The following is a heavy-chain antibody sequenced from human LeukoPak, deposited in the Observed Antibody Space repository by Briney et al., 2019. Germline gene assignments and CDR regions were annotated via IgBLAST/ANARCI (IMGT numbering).Heavy chain of an antibody. CDR3: ARDSITMVRGVIEPPDY. D-gene: IGHD3-10*01. CDR1: GFTFSSYS. J-gene: IGHJ4*02. Sequence: EAGGSLRLSCAASGFTFSSYSMNWVRQAPGKGLEWASYISSSSSTIYYADSVKGRFTISRDNAKNSLYLQMNSLRAEDTAVYYCARDSITMVRGVIEPPDYWGQGTLVTVSS. V-gene: IGHV3-48*01. CDR2: ISSSSSTI.